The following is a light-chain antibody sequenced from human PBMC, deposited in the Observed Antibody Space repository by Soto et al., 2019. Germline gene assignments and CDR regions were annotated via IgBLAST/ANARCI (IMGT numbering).Light chain of an antibody. CDR1: QSISSW. Sequence: DIQMTQSPSTLSASVGDRVTITCRASQSISSWLAWYQQKPGKAPKLLIYDASSLESGVPSRFSGSGSGTEFTHTISRLQPDDFAQYYCQQYNSYPYTFGQGTKLEIK. J-gene: IGKJ2*01. CDR3: QQYNSYPYT. CDR2: DAS. V-gene: IGKV1-5*01.